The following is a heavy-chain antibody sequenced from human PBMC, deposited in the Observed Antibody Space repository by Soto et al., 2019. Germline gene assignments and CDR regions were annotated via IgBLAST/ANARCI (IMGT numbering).Heavy chain of an antibody. D-gene: IGHD6-25*01. Sequence: SPPFPVASVSVSRDIVRAIWHGRRPGKGLEWIGYIYNGGSTYYRPSLESRMHMSLDATRNHYSLRLTSVTAADTAVYFCARAPVGLNTISYFEYWGQGKLVTVS. V-gene: IGHV4-30-4*01. CDR3: ARAPVGLNTISYFEY. CDR1: SVSVSRDIVR. J-gene: IGHJ4*02. CDR2: IYNGGST.